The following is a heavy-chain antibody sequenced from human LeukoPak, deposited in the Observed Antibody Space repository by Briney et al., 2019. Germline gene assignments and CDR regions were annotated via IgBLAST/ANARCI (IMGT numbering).Heavy chain of an antibody. CDR2: ISGCGGST. Sequence: GVSLRLSCAASGFPFSSYAMSWVRHAPGKGLEWVSAISGCGGSTYYADSVKGRFTISRDNSKNTLYLQMNSLRAEDTAVYYCAKLIAYYYGSGSYQFDDAFDIWGQGTMVTVSS. CDR1: GFPFSSYA. J-gene: IGHJ3*02. V-gene: IGHV3-23*01. CDR3: AKLIAYYYGSGSYQFDDAFDI. D-gene: IGHD3-10*01.